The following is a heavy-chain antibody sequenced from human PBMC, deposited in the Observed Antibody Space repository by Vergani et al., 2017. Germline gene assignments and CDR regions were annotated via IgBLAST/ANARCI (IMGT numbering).Heavy chain of an antibody. CDR1: GFTFSSYS. Sequence: EVQLVESGGGLVQPGRSLRLSCAASGFTFSSYSMNWVRQAPGKGLEWVSSISSSSSYIYYADSVKGRFTISRANAKNSLYLQMISLRADDTAVYYCARDMVYCSGGSCYGAFDIWGQGTMVTVSS. D-gene: IGHD2-15*01. CDR2: ISSSSSYI. J-gene: IGHJ3*02. V-gene: IGHV3-21*01. CDR3: ARDMVYCSGGSCYGAFDI.